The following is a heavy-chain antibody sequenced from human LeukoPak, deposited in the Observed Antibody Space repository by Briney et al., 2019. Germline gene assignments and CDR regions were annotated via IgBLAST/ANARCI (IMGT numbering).Heavy chain of an antibody. Sequence: ASVKVSCKASGYTFTGYYMHWVRQSPGQRRKWMGWINPNSGGTNYAQKFQGRVTMTRDTSISTAYMELSRLRSDDTAVYYCAREGPGEGFVATIFYYYYYMDVWGKGTTVTVSS. D-gene: IGHD5-12*01. CDR3: AREGPGEGFVATIFYYYYYMDV. V-gene: IGHV1-2*02. J-gene: IGHJ6*03. CDR1: GYTFTGYY. CDR2: INPNSGGT.